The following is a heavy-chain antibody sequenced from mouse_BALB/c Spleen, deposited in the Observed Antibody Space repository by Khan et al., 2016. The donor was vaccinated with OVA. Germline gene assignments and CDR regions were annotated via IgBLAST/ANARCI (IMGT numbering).Heavy chain of an antibody. CDR2: INPGTGST. D-gene: IGHD2-3*01. J-gene: IGHJ4*01. CDR1: GYIFTSYW. Sequence: QVQLKQSGAELVRPGASVKLSCKTSGYIFTSYWIHWVKQRPGQGLEWIARINPGTGSTYYNEKFKGNATLTADKSSSTAYMQLSSLKSEDSAVYLCARWGYDGPSAVDYWGQGTSVTVSS. CDR3: ARWGYDGPSAVDY. V-gene: IGHV1-76*01.